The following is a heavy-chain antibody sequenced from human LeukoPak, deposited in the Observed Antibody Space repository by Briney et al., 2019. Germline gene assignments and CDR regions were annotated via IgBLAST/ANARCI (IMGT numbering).Heavy chain of an antibody. CDR2: ISNDGSST. J-gene: IGHJ4*02. Sequence: AGGSLRLSCAASGFTFSSYWMHWVRQAPGMGLVWVSRISNDGSSTDYADSVKGRITISRDNAKNTLYLQLNGLRVEDTAVYYCARGAPTYYYDSGDYYYFDYWGQGTLVTVSS. CDR1: GFTFSSYW. CDR3: ARGAPTYYYDSGDYYYFDY. D-gene: IGHD3-22*01. V-gene: IGHV3-74*01.